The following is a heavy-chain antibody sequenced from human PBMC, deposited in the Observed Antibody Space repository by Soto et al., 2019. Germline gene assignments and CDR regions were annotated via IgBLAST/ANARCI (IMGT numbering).Heavy chain of an antibody. Sequence: KAAETLSLTCSVSGVTMRDGGYSWSWIRQSPGNGLEWVGYSSHLETTYYNPSFKRRLSLSIDRTRNQFSLSLRSMTAADTAVYYCARVAQGLAAYYYDSSGYHWFYPWGQGTLVTVS. CDR3: ARVAQGLAAYYYDSSGYHWFYP. J-gene: IGHJ5*02. V-gene: IGHV4-30-2*06. CDR2: SSHLETT. D-gene: IGHD3-22*01. CDR1: GVTMRDGGYS.